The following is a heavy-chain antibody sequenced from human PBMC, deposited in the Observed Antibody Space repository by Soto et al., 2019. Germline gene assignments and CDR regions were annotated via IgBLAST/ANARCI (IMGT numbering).Heavy chain of an antibody. D-gene: IGHD2-2*01. J-gene: IGHJ4*02. CDR3: ARGGGIVVVPAAMKYFDY. V-gene: IGHV4-34*01. CDR1: GGSFSGYY. Sequence: QVQLQQWGAGLLKPSETLPLTCAVYGGSFSGYYWSWIRQPPGKGLEWIGEINHSGSTNYNPSLKSRVTISVDTSKNQFSLKLSSVTAADTAVYYCARGGGIVVVPAAMKYFDYWGQGTLVTVSS. CDR2: INHSGST.